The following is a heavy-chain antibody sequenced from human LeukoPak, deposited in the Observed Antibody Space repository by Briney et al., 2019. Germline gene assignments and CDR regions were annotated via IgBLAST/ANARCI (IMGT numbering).Heavy chain of an antibody. CDR1: GFTFSDYY. V-gene: IGHV3-11*01. CDR2: ISGSSGTI. CDR3: ARRQLTSLPVDY. Sequence: PGGSLRLSCAASGFTFSDYYMSWIRQAPGKGLEWISYISGSSGTIYYGDSVKGRFTISRDNAKNSLYLQMNSLRAEDTAVYYCARRQLTSLPVDYWGQGTLVTVSS. J-gene: IGHJ4*02. D-gene: IGHD1-1*01.